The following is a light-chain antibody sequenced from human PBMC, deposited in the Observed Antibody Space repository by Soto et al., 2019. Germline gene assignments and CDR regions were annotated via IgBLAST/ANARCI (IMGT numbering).Light chain of an antibody. J-gene: IGKJ4*01. Sequence: EIVLTQSPATLSLSPGERATVSCRASQSVSSYLAWYQQKPGQAPRLLIYDASNRATGIPARFSGSGSGTDFTLTISSLAPEDFAVYYCQQRSNWPSTFGGGTKVEIK. CDR1: QSVSSY. CDR3: QQRSNWPST. V-gene: IGKV3-11*01. CDR2: DAS.